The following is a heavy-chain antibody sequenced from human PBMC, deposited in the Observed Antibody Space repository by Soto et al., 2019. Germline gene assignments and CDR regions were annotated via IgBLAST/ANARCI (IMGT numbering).Heavy chain of an antibody. CDR1: GFIFSEYQ. CDR2: NGWGGDH. J-gene: IGHJ6*02. D-gene: IGHD3-10*01. Sequence: GSLRLAFVVPGFIFSEYQFDWVRQAPGKGVEVVLYNGWGGDHILVPHSVKGRFTISRDDDKNPLYLEMNRLKGEDTAIYYCVRGPGHMYYSLDAWGQGTTVTVSS. CDR3: VRGPGHMYYSLDA. V-gene: IGHV3-48*03.